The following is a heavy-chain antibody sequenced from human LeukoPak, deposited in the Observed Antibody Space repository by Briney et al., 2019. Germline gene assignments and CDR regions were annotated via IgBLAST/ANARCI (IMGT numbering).Heavy chain of an antibody. CDR1: GFTFNTYW. CDR3: ARFYSADGYYYGMDV. Sequence: GGSLRLSCAASGFTFNTYWMTWVRQAPGRGLEWVANVRQDGGEGHYVDSVRGRFTVSRDNAENSLYLQMNSLRAEDTAVYYCARFYSADGYYYGMDVWGQGTTVTVSS. V-gene: IGHV3-7*01. J-gene: IGHJ6*02. D-gene: IGHD1-26*01. CDR2: VRQDGGEG.